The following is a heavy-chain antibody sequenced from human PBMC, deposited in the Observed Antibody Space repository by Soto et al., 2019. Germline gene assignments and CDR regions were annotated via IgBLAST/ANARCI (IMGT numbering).Heavy chain of an antibody. CDR2: ISGSGGST. CDR3: ARRGPGTYYDY. D-gene: IGHD1-1*01. CDR1: GFTFSSYA. J-gene: IGHJ4*02. Sequence: GGSLRLSCAASGFTFSSYAMNWVRQAPGKGLEWVSVISGSGGSTYYADSVKGRFTISRDNSKNTLYLQMNSLRAEDTAVYYCARRGPGTYYDYWGQGTLVTVSS. V-gene: IGHV3-23*01.